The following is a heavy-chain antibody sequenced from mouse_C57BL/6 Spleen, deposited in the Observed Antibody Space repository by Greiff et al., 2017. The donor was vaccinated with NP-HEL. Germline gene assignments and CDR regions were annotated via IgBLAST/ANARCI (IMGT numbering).Heavy chain of an antibody. D-gene: IGHD2-3*01. CDR1: GYAFSSSW. CDR2: IYPGDGDT. Sequence: QVQLKESGPELVKPGASVKISCKASGYAFSSSWMNWVKQRPGKGLEWIGRIYPGDGDTNYNGKFKGKATLTADKSSSTAYMQLSSLTSEDSAVYFCARGDGYGSFDYWGQGTTLTVSS. V-gene: IGHV1-82*01. J-gene: IGHJ2*01. CDR3: ARGDGYGSFDY.